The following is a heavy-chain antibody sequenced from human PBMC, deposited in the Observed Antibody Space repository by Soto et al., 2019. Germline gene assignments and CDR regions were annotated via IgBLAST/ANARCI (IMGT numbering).Heavy chain of an antibody. CDR2: ISYDGSNK. CDR1: GFTFSSYG. J-gene: IGHJ4*02. D-gene: IGHD4-17*01. V-gene: IGHV3-30*18. CDR3: TKGDYGGNSWPRPLDY. Sequence: GGSLRLSCAASGFTFSSYGMHWVRQAPGKGLEWVAVISYDGSNKYYADSVKGRFTISRDNSKNTLYLQMNSLRAEDTAVYYCTKGDYGGNSWPRPLDYWGKGTLVTVSS.